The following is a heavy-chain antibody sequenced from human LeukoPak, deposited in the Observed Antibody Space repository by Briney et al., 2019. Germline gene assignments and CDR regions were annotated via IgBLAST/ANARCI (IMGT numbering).Heavy chain of an antibody. D-gene: IGHD2-2*02. CDR1: GFTFSSYG. Sequence: PGGSLRLSCAASGFTFSSYGMHWVRQAPGKGLEWVAVISYDGSNKYYADSVKGRFTISRDNSKNTLYLQMNSLRAEDTAVYYCARADCTSTNCYSLGTFDIWGRGTMVTVSS. J-gene: IGHJ3*02. CDR2: ISYDGSNK. V-gene: IGHV3-30*03. CDR3: ARADCTSTNCYSLGTFDI.